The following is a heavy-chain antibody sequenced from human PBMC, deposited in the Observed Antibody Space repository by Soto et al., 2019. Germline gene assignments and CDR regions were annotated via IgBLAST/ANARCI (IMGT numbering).Heavy chain of an antibody. D-gene: IGHD3-16*01. J-gene: IGHJ4*02. V-gene: IGHV4-59*01. Sequence: SETLSLTCTVSGVSSGNYYWSWIRQPPGKGLEWIGYISYSGSTNYNPSLKSRGTISQDTSKKQFSLKLSSVTAADTAVYYCARGSDGDYSDYWGQGTLVTVSS. CDR1: GVSSGNYY. CDR3: ARGSDGDYSDY. CDR2: ISYSGST.